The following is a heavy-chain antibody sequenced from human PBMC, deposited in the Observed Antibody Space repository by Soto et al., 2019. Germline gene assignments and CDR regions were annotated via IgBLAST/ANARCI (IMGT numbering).Heavy chain of an antibody. J-gene: IGHJ6*02. V-gene: IGHV1-2*02. CDR3: ARVGESYGYDYYYGMDV. D-gene: IGHD5-18*01. Sequence: ASVQVSCKASGYTFTGYYMHWVRQAPGQGLEWMGWINPNSGGTNYAQKFQGRVTMTRDTSISTAYMELSRLRSDDTAVYYCARVGESYGYDYYYGMDVWGQGTTVTVTS. CDR2: INPNSGGT. CDR1: GYTFTGYY.